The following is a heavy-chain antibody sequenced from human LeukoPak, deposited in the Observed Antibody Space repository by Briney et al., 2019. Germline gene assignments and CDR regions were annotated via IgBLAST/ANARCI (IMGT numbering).Heavy chain of an antibody. Sequence: SETLSLTCTVSGGSISSHYWSWIRQPPGKGLEWIGYIYYSGSTNYNPSLKSRVTISVDTSKNQFSLKLSSVTAADTAVYYCARDGDSHMDVWGKGTTVTVSS. CDR2: IYYSGST. D-gene: IGHD7-27*01. J-gene: IGHJ6*03. CDR3: ARDGDSHMDV. CDR1: GGSISSHY. V-gene: IGHV4-59*11.